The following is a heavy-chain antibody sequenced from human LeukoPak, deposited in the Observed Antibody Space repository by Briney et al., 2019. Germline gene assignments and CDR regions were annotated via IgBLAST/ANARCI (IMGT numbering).Heavy chain of an antibody. CDR3: ARDPAEALWFGELTYFDY. D-gene: IGHD3-10*01. Sequence: GIANYAQKFQGRVTITADKSTSTAYMELSSLRSEDTAVYYCARDPAEALWFGELTYFDYWGQGTLVTVSS. V-gene: IGHV1-69*04. J-gene: IGHJ4*02. CDR2: GIA.